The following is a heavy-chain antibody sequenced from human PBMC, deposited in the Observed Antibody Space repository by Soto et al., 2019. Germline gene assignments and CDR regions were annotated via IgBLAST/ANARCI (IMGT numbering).Heavy chain of an antibody. CDR2: ISSDSRTI. V-gene: IGHV3-48*02. CDR3: ARIKLVEWFFINVDVYDMDV. CDR1: GFSLSDYA. J-gene: IGHJ6*02. Sequence: GGSLRLSCVASGFSLSDYAVNWARQAPGKGLEWVSFISSDSRTIYYADSVEGRFTVSRDNARNSVSLQMDSLRDEDAAVYYCARIKLVEWFFINVDVYDMDVWGQGTPVT. D-gene: IGHD3-3*01.